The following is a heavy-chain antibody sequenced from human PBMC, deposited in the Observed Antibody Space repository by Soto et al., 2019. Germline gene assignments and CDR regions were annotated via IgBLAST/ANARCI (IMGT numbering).Heavy chain of an antibody. CDR2: INAGNGNT. J-gene: IGHJ5*02. V-gene: IGHV1-3*01. D-gene: IGHD4-17*01. CDR1: GGTFSSYA. CDR3: ARAGIYGDYVSWFDP. Sequence: ASVKVSCKASGGTFSSYAISWVRQAPGQRLEWMGWINAGNGNTKYSQKFQGRVTITRDTSASTAYMELSSLRSEDTALYYCARAGIYGDYVSWFDPWGQGTLVTVSS.